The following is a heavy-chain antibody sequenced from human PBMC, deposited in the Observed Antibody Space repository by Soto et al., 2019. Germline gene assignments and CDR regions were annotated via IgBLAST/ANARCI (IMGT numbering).Heavy chain of an antibody. D-gene: IGHD5-18*01. CDR2: IIPIFGTA. J-gene: IGHJ4*02. CDR1: GGTFSSYA. Sequence: SVKVSCKASGGTFSSYAISWVRQAPGQGLEWMGGIIPIFGTANYAQKFQGRVTITADESTSTAYMELSSLRSEDTAVYYCARNIHATAMVIDYWGQGTLVTVSS. CDR3: ARNIHATAMVIDY. V-gene: IGHV1-69*13.